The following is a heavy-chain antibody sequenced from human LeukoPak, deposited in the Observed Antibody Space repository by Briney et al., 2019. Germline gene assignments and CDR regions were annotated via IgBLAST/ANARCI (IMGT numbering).Heavy chain of an antibody. CDR2: INSGGSST. D-gene: IGHD1-26*01. CDR3: ARSFGGTYYFDY. Sequence: PGGSLRLSCAASGFTFSPYWMHWVRQAPGKGLVWVSHINSGGSSTSYADSAKGRFTISRDNAKNTLFLQMHSLRADDTAVYYCARSFGGTYYFDYWGQGTLVTVSS. J-gene: IGHJ4*02. V-gene: IGHV3-74*01. CDR1: GFTFSPYW.